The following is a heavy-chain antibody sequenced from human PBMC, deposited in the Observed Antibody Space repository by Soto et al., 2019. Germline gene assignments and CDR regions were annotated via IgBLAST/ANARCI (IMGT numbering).Heavy chain of an antibody. CDR1: GYTFTSYD. D-gene: IGHD3-22*01. V-gene: IGHV1-8*01. Sequence: ASVKVSCKASGYTFTSYDINWVRQATGQGLEWMGWMNPNSGNTGYAQKFQGRVTMTRNTSISTAYMELSSLRSEDTAVYYCARALGYYYDSSGYYRENYYYYGVDVWGQGTTVTVSS. CDR3: ARALGYYYDSSGYYRENYYYYGVDV. CDR2: MNPNSGNT. J-gene: IGHJ6*02.